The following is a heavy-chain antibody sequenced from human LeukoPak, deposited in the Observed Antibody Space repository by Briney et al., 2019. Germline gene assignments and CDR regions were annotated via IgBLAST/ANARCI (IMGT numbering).Heavy chain of an antibody. CDR3: AREGNYYGSGSYYYAY. V-gene: IGHV4-34*01. Sequence: PSETLSLTCAVYGGSLSGYYWSRIRQPPGKGLEWIGEINHSGSTNYNPSLKSRVTISVDTSKNQFSLKLTSVTAADTAVYYCAREGNYYGSGSYYYAYWGQGTLVTVSS. J-gene: IGHJ4*02. D-gene: IGHD3-10*01. CDR1: GGSLSGYY. CDR2: INHSGST.